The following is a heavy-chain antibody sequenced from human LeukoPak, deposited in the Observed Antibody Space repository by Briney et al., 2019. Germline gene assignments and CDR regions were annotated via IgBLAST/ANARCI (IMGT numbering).Heavy chain of an antibody. CDR2: IYYSGNT. CDR1: GGSISSSSYY. J-gene: IGHJ3*02. CDR3: ARLRRRLPAAHSYNAFDI. D-gene: IGHD2-2*01. Sequence: SETLSLTCTVSGGSISSSSYYWGWIRQPPGKDLKWIGSIYYSGNTYYNPSLKSRVTISLDTSKNQFSLKLRSVTAADTAVYYCARLRRRLPAAHSYNAFDIWAKGQWSPSLQ. V-gene: IGHV4-39*01.